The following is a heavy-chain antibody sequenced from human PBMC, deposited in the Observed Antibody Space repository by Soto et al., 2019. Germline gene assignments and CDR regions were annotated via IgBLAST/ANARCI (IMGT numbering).Heavy chain of an antibody. CDR3: ARDNILGILYGGMDV. J-gene: IGHJ6*02. CDR2: IYYSGST. CDR1: GGSISSGDYY. Sequence: TLSLTCTVSGGSISSGDYYWSWIRQPPGKGLEWIGYIYYSGSTYYNPSLKSRVTISVDTSKNQFSLKLSSVTAADTAVYYCARDNILGILYGGMDVWGQGTTVTVSS. V-gene: IGHV4-30-4*01. D-gene: IGHD3-3*01.